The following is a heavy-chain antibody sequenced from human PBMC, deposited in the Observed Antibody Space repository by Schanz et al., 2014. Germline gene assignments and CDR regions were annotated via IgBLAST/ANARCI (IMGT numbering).Heavy chain of an antibody. V-gene: IGHV1-2*02. Sequence: QGHLVQSGAEVKEPGASVQVSCKASGYVFTAYYMHWVRQAPGQGLEWMGVTNPNGGAEFAQKFQGRVTMTRDTSISTVYMELSRLRSDDTTVYYCARAGQDFEYSSLSPIWYFDLWGRGTLVTVSS. CDR3: ARAGQDFEYSSLSPIWYFDL. J-gene: IGHJ2*01. CDR1: GYVFTAYY. D-gene: IGHD6-6*01. CDR2: TNPNGGA.